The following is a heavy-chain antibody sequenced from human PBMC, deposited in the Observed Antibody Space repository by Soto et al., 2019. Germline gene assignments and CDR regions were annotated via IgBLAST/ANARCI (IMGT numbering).Heavy chain of an antibody. J-gene: IGHJ6*02. CDR1: GFPFSSYG. CDR2: ISFDGNNK. CDR3: AKDRRPNYYYGMDV. V-gene: IGHV3-30*18. D-gene: IGHD6-25*01. Sequence: QVQLVASGGGVVQPGRSLSLSCAASGFPFSSYGMHWVRQAPGKGLEWVAVISFDGNNKYYADSVKGRITISRDNPTNPLYLRMNSLRAEDTAVYYCAKDRRPNYYYGMDVWGQGTRVTVSS.